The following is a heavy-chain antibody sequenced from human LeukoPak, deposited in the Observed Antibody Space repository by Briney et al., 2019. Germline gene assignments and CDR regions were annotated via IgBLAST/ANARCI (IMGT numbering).Heavy chain of an antibody. J-gene: IGHJ4*02. V-gene: IGHV1-2*02. CDR3: ARERFGGAAYYFDY. CDR1: GYTFTGYY. Sequence: ASVKVSCKSSGYTFTGYYMHWVRQAPGQGLEWMGWINPNSGGTNYAQKFQGRVTMTRDTSISTAYMELSRLRSDDTAVYYCARERFGGAAYYFDYWGQGTLVTVSS. D-gene: IGHD3-10*01. CDR2: INPNSGGT.